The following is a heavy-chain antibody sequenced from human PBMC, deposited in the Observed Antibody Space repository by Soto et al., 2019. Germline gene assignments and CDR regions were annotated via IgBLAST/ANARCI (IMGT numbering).Heavy chain of an antibody. J-gene: IGHJ4*02. CDR2: ISDDGSRA. CDR3: TRGPRPSSVGTGAF. Sequence: GALRLSGTASVFTFSMYWMHWVRQVPGKGPEWVSRISDDGSRADYADSVKGRFTISRDNAKNTLYLEMHVLRADDTAVYYCTRGPRPSSVGTGAFWGQGTPVTVSS. D-gene: IGHD3-10*01. V-gene: IGHV3-74*01. CDR1: VFTFSMYW.